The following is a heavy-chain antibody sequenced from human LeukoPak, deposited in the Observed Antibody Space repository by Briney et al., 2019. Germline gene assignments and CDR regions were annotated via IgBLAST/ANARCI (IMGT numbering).Heavy chain of an antibody. CDR1: GFTFSSYA. CDR3: AKVRDYYYYYGMDV. V-gene: IGHV3-23*01. CDR2: ISGSGYTT. Sequence: GGSLRLSCAASGFTFSSYALTWVRQAPGKGLEWVSGISGSGYTTYYADSVKGRFTISRDNSKNTLYLQMYSLRAEDTAVYYCAKVRDYYYYYGMDVWGQGTTVTVSS. D-gene: IGHD3-22*01. J-gene: IGHJ6*02.